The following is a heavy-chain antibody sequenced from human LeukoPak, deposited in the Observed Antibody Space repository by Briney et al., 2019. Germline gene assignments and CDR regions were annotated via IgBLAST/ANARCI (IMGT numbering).Heavy chain of an antibody. V-gene: IGHV3-23*01. CDR2: ISGSGGST. CDR1: GFNFGSFA. J-gene: IGHJ5*02. Sequence: GGSLRLSCAASGFNFGSFAVSWVRQAPGKGLEWVSAISGSGGSTYYADSVKGRFTISRDNSKNTLYLQMNSLRAEDTAVYYCAKPLGIDPWGQGTLVTVSS. D-gene: IGHD3-16*01. CDR3: AKPLGIDP.